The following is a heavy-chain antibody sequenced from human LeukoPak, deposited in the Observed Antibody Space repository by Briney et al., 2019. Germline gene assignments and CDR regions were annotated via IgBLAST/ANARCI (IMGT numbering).Heavy chain of an antibody. V-gene: IGHV3-9*01. CDR1: GFTFDDYA. CDR3: ARDKDYYFDY. Sequence: GRSLRLSCAASGFTFDDYAMRWVRQAPGKGLEWVSGISWNSGSIGYADSVKGRFTISRDNAKNSLYLQMNSLRAEDTAVYYCARDKDYYFDYWGQGTLVTVSS. CDR2: ISWNSGSI. J-gene: IGHJ4*02.